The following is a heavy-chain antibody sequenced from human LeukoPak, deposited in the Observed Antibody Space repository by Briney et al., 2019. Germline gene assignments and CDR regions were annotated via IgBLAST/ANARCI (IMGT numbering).Heavy chain of an antibody. V-gene: IGHV3-30*02. J-gene: IGHJ4*02. CDR1: GISFRSYG. CDR2: IWYDASNK. D-gene: IGHD3-9*01. CDR3: ATDISTHYFGS. Sequence: GGSLRLSCAASGISFRSYGMHWVRQAPGKGLEWVTFIWYDASNKYYAESVKGRFTISRDNSRDTVFLQMNSLRAEDTAIYYCATDISTHYFGSWGQGTLVTVSS.